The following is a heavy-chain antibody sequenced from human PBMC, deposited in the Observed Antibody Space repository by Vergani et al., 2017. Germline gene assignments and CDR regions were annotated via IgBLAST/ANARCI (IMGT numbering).Heavy chain of an antibody. J-gene: IGHJ4*02. CDR3: ARESRLRYFDWLLYPPSYFDY. V-gene: IGHV3-23*01. CDR1: GFTFSSYA. Sequence: EVQLLESGGGLVQPGGSLRLSCAASGFTFSSYAMSWVRQAPGKGLEWVSAISGSGGSTYYADSVKGRFTISRDNAKNSLYLQMNSLRAEDTAVYYCARESRLRYFDWLLYPPSYFDYWGQGTLVTVSS. CDR2: ISGSGGST. D-gene: IGHD3-9*01.